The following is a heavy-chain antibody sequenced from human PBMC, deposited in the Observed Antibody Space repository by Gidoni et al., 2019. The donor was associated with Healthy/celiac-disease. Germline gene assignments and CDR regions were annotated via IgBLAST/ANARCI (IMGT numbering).Heavy chain of an antibody. CDR2: IWYDGSNK. CDR3: ARDGVVVVAATTYYYYGMDV. Sequence: QVQLVESGGGGVQPGGSLRPSCAASGFTFSSYGRHWVRQAPGKGLDWVAVIWYDGSNKYYADSVNGRFTISRDNSKNTLYLQMNSLRAEDTAVYYCARDGVVVVAATTYYYYGMDVWGQGTTVTVSS. V-gene: IGHV3-33*01. D-gene: IGHD2-15*01. J-gene: IGHJ6*02. CDR1: GFTFSSYG.